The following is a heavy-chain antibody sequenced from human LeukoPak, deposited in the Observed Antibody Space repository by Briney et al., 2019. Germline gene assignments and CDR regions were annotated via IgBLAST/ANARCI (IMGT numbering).Heavy chain of an antibody. D-gene: IGHD4-17*01. J-gene: IGHJ6*02. CDR3: ATTFYGDYDYYYGMDV. CDR2: IYYSGST. V-gene: IGHV4-59*12. Sequence: PSETLSHTCTVSGGSISSYYWSWIRQPPGKGLEWIGYIYYSGSTNYNPSLKSRVTISVDTSKNQFSLKLSSVTAADTAVYYCATTFYGDYDYYYGMDVWGQGTTVTVSS. CDR1: GGSISSYY.